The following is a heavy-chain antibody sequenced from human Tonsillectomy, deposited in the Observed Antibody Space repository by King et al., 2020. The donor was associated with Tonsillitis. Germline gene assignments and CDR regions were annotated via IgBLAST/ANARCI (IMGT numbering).Heavy chain of an antibody. CDR2: ISSSGSAI. V-gene: IGHV3-48*03. CDR1: GFTFRSYE. D-gene: IGHD3-10*01. J-gene: IGHJ4*02. CDR3: ARYYGSGTYLDY. Sequence: EQLVQSGGGLVQPGGSLRLSCAASGFTFRSYEMNWVRQAPGKGLEWVSYISSSGSAIFYADSVKGRFTISRDNAKNALYLQMNSLRAEDTALYYCARYYGSGTYLDYWGQGTLVTVSS.